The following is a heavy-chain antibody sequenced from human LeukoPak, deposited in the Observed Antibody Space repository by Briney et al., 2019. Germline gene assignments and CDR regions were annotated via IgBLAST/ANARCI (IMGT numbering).Heavy chain of an antibody. CDR1: GFDVSSNS. CDR3: AAWRGSNRFDY. D-gene: IGHD1-14*01. J-gene: IGHJ4*02. Sequence: GGSLRLSCAASGFDVSSNSMSWVRQAPGKGLEWVSVIFSGGSTNYANSMKGRFTISRDNSKNTLYLQMNSLRGEDTAVYYCAAWRGSNRFDYWGQGTQVTVSS. CDR2: IFSGGST. V-gene: IGHV3-53*01.